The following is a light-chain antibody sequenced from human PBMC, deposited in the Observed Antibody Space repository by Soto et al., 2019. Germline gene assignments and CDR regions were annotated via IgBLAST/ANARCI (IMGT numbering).Light chain of an antibody. CDR1: SSDIGTYNY. J-gene: IGLJ1*01. CDR3: NSYTSSSTLYV. V-gene: IGLV2-14*01. CDR2: EVS. Sequence: QSALTQPASVSGSPGQSITISCTGTSSDIGTYNYVSWYQQHPGKAPKLMLYEVSNRPSGVSNRFFGSKSGNTASLTISGLQAEDEADYFCNSYTSSSTLYVFGTGTKLTGL.